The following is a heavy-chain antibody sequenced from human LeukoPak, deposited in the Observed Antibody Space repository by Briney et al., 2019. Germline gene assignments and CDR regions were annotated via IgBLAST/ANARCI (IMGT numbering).Heavy chain of an antibody. J-gene: IGHJ4*02. Sequence: SETLSLTCTVSGGSISSYYWSWIRQPPGKGLEWIGYIYYSGSTNYNPSLKSRVTISVDTSKNQFSLKLSSVTAADTAVYYCARGLGFYTFDSWGQGTLVTVS. CDR1: GGSISSYY. D-gene: IGHD3-16*01. CDR3: ARGLGFYTFDS. CDR2: IYYSGST. V-gene: IGHV4-59*01.